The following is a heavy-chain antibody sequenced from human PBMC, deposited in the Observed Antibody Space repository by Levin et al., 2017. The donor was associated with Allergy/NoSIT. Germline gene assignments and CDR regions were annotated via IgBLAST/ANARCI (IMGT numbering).Heavy chain of an antibody. CDR1: GFSLSSFA. Sequence: GESLKISCVASGFSLSSFAMSWVRQAPGKGLEWVSSVTGSGGSTYYADSVKGRFTISRDNSKNTLYLQLDSLRADDTAVYYCAKGKGSRAPPPFDYWGQGTLVTVSS. V-gene: IGHV3-23*01. J-gene: IGHJ4*02. D-gene: IGHD3-10*01. CDR3: AKGKGSRAPPPFDY. CDR2: VTGSGGST.